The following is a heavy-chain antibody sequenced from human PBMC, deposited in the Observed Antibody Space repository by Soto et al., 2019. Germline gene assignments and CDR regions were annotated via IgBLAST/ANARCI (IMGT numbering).Heavy chain of an antibody. J-gene: IGHJ6*02. D-gene: IGHD5-18*01. CDR2: ISGSGGST. V-gene: IGHV3-23*01. Sequence: EVQLLESGGGLVQPGGSLRLSCAASGFTFSSYAMSWVRQAPGKGLEWVSAISGSGGSTYYADSVKGRFTISRDNSKKTLYLQMNSLRAEDTAVYYCVKRSRYSYGIDSYYYYGMDVWCQGNTVTVSS. CDR1: GFTFSSYA. CDR3: VKRSRYSYGIDSYYYYGMDV.